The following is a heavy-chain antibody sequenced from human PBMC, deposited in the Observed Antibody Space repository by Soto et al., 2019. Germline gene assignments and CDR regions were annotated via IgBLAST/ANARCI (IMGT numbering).Heavy chain of an antibody. CDR3: ARDLWGYCGTDCYPLDV. D-gene: IGHD2-21*02. Sequence: QVQLQESGPGLVKPSETLSLTCTVSGGTSSRYYWSWIRKPPGKGLEWIGDMYNTGSTVYNPSFKSRYTVSVDTSKNQFSLKLDSVTAADTAVYYCARDLWGYCGTDCYPLDVWGQRTTVTVSS. J-gene: IGHJ6*02. CDR1: GGTSSRYY. V-gene: IGHV4-59*01. CDR2: MYNTGST.